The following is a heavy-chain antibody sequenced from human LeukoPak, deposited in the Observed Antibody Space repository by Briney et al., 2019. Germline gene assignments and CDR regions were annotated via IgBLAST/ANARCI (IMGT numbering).Heavy chain of an antibody. CDR2: ISGSGGRT. D-gene: IGHD2-15*01. CDR1: GFTFSSLA. Sequence: GGSLSLSCAASGFTFSSLAMSWVRPAPGQGLEWVSAISGSGGRTYSAAPATGRFTISRDNSTNTLYLQMNSLRAEDTAVYYCAKDSVVVVAATHRAYFDYWGQGTLVTVSS. V-gene: IGHV3-23*01. J-gene: IGHJ4*02. CDR3: AKDSVVVVAATHRAYFDY.